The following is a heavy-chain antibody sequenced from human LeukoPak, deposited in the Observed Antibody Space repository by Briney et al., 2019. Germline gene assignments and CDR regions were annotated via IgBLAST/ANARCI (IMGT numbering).Heavy chain of an antibody. CDR2: INPNSGDT. V-gene: IGHV1-2*02. Sequence: ASVRVSCKASGYTFTGYYIHWVRRAPGQGPEWMGWINPNSGDTYYAQMFQGRVTMTRDTSITTAYMELSRLRSDDRAVYYCAREAHGSGTYYSDYWGQGTLVTVSS. CDR1: GYTFTGYY. D-gene: IGHD3-10*01. CDR3: AREAHGSGTYYSDY. J-gene: IGHJ4*02.